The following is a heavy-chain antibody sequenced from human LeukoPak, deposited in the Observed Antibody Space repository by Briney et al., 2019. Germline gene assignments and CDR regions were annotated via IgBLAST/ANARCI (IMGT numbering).Heavy chain of an antibody. Sequence: PSETLSLTCTVSGGSISSVSISSYYWSWIRQPPGKGLEWIAYLFYSESTDYNPSLESRVTISVDTSKNQFSLKLRSVTAADTAVYYCATVAVIRGVTYFDYWGQGTLVTVSS. CDR2: LFYSEST. J-gene: IGHJ4*02. D-gene: IGHD3-10*01. CDR3: ATVAVIRGVTYFDY. CDR1: GGSISSVSISSYY. V-gene: IGHV4-61*01.